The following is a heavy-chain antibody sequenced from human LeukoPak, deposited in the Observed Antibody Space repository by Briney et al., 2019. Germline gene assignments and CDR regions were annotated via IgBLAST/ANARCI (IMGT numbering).Heavy chain of an antibody. D-gene: IGHD2-15*01. V-gene: IGHV1-3*01. J-gene: IGHJ5*02. Sequence: ASVKVSCKASGYTFTSYAMHWVRQAPGQRLEWMGWINAGNGNTKYSQKFQGRVTITRDTSASTAYTELSSLRSEDTAVYYCARVGLYYWFDPWGQGTLVTVSS. CDR2: INAGNGNT. CDR3: ARVGLYYWFDP. CDR1: GYTFTSYA.